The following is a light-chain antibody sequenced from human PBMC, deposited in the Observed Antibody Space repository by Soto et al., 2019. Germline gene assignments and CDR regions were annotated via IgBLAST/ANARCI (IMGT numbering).Light chain of an antibody. CDR2: GAS. J-gene: IGKJ1*01. V-gene: IGKV3-15*01. CDR3: QQYNNWLGT. CDR1: QSVSSN. Sequence: EIVMTQSPATLSVSPGERATLSCRASQSVSSNLAWYQQKPGQAPRLLIYGASTRATGIPARFSGSGSGTEFTLNISRLKSEEFAVYYCQQYNNWLGTXGQGTKV.